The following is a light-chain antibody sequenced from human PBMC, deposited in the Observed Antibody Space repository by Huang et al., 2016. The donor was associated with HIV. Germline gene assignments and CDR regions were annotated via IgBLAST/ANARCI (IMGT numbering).Light chain of an antibody. Sequence: EIVMTQSPAMLSLSPGERATLSCRASQSVSSNLSWYQQKRGQAPRLLMYGASTRATGVPGRFSGSGSGTEFTLTISSLQSEDFAVYYCQQYNNWPPWTFGQGTKVEIK. J-gene: IGKJ1*01. CDR2: GAS. V-gene: IGKV3-15*01. CDR1: QSVSSN. CDR3: QQYNNWPPWT.